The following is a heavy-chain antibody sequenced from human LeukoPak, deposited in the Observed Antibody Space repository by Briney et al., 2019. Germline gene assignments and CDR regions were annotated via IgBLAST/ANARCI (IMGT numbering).Heavy chain of an antibody. CDR3: ARQDYERGGRASDI. J-gene: IGHJ3*02. Sequence: PGGSLRLSCAASGFTFSSYEMNWVRQAPGKGLEWVSYISSSGSTIYYADSVKGRFTISRDNAKNSLYLQMNSLRAEDTAVYYCARQDYERGGRASDIWGQGTMVTVSS. CDR2: ISSSGSTI. D-gene: IGHD2-15*01. CDR1: GFTFSSYE. V-gene: IGHV3-48*03.